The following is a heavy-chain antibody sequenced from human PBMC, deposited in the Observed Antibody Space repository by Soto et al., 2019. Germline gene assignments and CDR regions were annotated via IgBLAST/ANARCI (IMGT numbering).Heavy chain of an antibody. CDR3: ARDMVRGVIIRHYYYGMDG. Sequence: SETLSLTCAVYGGSFSGYYWSWIRQPPGKGLEWIGEINHSGSTNYNPSLKSRVTISVDTSKNQFSLKLSSVTAADTAVYYCARDMVRGVIIRHYYYGMDGWGQGTTVTVSS. V-gene: IGHV4-34*01. J-gene: IGHJ6*02. CDR2: INHSGST. D-gene: IGHD3-10*01. CDR1: GGSFSGYY.